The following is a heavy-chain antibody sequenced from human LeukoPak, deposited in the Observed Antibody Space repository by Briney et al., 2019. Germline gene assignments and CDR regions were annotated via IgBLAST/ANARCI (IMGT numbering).Heavy chain of an antibody. V-gene: IGHV3-23*01. J-gene: IGHJ4*02. CDR2: ISGSGGST. CDR1: GFPFSNYA. CDR3: AKGVQLGGYYFDY. Sequence: GSLELSLSASGFPFSNYAMKWVRQAPGKGLEWVSGISGSGGSTYYADSVKGRFTISRDNPKNTLYLQMDSLRAEDTAIYYCAKGVQLGGYYFDYWGQGTLVTVSS. D-gene: IGHD1-1*01.